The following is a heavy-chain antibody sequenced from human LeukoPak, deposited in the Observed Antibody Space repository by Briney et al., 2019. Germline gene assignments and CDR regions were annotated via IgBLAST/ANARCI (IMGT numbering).Heavy chain of an antibody. CDR1: GASIRSSDYY. J-gene: IGHJ4*02. D-gene: IGHD1-1*01. CDR2: VYYSGST. CDR3: ARHGNWEPFDY. Sequence: SETLSLTCVLPGASIRSSDYYWAWIRQPPGKGLEWIGTVYYSGSTYYNPSLKSRLTISVDTSNNSVSLKVTSLTAADTAVYYCARHGNWEPFDYWGQGSLVTVSS. V-gene: IGHV4-39*01.